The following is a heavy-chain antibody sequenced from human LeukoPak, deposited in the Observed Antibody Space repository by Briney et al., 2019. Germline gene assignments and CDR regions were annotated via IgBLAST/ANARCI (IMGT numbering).Heavy chain of an antibody. V-gene: IGHV3-23*01. CDR3: AKGARIGATGTYPDY. CDR2: ISGSGGNT. D-gene: IGHD1-1*01. J-gene: IGHJ4*02. CDR1: GFIFNNFA. Sequence: GGSLRLSCAASGFIFNNFAMSWVRQAPGKGLQWVSSISGSGGNTAYADSVKGRFTISRDNSKNTVSLQMNSLRAEDTAVYFCAKGARIGATGTYPDYWGQGTLVTVSS.